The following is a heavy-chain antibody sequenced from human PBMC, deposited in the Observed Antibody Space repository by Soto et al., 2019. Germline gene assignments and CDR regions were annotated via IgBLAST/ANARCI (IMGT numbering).Heavy chain of an antibody. V-gene: IGHV1-2*02. D-gene: IGHD3-3*01. CDR1: GYTFTGYY. CDR2: INPNSGGT. Sequence: ASVKVSCKASGYTFTGYYMHWVRQAPGQGLEWMGWINPNSGGTNYAQKFQGSVTMTRDTAISTAYMELSRLRSDDTAVYYCARTKPLHDYDFLDVWGQGTTVTVSS. J-gene: IGHJ6*02. CDR3: ARTKPLHDYDFLDV.